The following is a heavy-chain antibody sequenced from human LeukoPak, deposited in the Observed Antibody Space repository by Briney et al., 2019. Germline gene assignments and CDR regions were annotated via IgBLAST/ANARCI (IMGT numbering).Heavy chain of an antibody. D-gene: IGHD3-9*01. CDR3: ARDRGSYYDILTGHYTPPYYFDY. V-gene: IGHV4-38-2*02. CDR2: IYHSGST. Sequence: SETLSLTCTVSGYSISSGYYWGWIRQPPGKGLEWIGSIYHSGSTYYNPSLKSRVTISVDTSKNQFSLKLSSVTAADTAVYYCARDRGSYYDILTGHYTPPYYFDYWGQGTLVTVSS. J-gene: IGHJ4*02. CDR1: GYSISSGYY.